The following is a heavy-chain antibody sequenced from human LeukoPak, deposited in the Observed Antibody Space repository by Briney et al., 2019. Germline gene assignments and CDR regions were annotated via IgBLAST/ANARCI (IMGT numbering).Heavy chain of an antibody. CDR2: TSWGRDN. CDR3: VKDLGSAITSALALDV. V-gene: IGHV3-53*03. D-gene: IGHD2-15*01. CDR1: VVTPTSNY. J-gene: IGHJ6*02. Sequence: GGALRVSCAAPVVTPTSNYMSCGRETLRKRLWCVSGTSWGRDNLAYAASVKGRFTISRDNRKNLLHLQMNSLRPDDSAVYYCVKDLGSAITSALALDVWGQGTTVTVSS.